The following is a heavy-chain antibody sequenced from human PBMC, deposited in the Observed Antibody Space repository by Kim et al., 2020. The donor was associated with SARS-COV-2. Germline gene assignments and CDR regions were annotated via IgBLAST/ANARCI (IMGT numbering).Heavy chain of an antibody. CDR3: ARHQDYYGSEDY. Sequence: SYNPSLKSRVPISVDTSKNQFSLKLSSVTAADTAVYYCARHQDYYGSEDYWGQGTLVTVSS. V-gene: IGHV4-39*01. J-gene: IGHJ4*02. D-gene: IGHD3-10*01.